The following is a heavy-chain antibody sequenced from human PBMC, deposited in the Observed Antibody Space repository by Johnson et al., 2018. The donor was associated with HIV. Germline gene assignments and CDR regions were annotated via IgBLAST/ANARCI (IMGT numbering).Heavy chain of an antibody. J-gene: IGHJ3*02. D-gene: IGHD3-16*01. CDR1: GFTFSSYW. CDR3: TSEGAFYDAFDI. V-gene: IGHV3-15*01. Sequence: VQLVESGGGVVQPGGSLRLSCAASGFTFSSYWMSWVRQAPGKGLEWVGRINSKTDGGTTDYAAPVNGRFTISRDDSKDTLYLQINSLKTEDTAVYYCTSEGAFYDAFDIWGQGTMVTVSS. CDR2: INSKTDGGTT.